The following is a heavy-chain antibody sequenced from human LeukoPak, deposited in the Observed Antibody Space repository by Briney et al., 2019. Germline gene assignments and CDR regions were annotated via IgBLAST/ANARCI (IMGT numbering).Heavy chain of an antibody. V-gene: IGHV1-18*01. CDR2: ISTYNGDT. Sequence: ASVKVSCKASGYTFTSYGIRWVRQAPGQGLEWMGWISTYNGDTNYARKLQGRVTMTTDTSTSTAYMVLRSLRSDDTAVYYCARDHNWVVDYWGQGTLVTVSS. CDR3: ARDHNWVVDY. CDR1: GYTFTSYG. J-gene: IGHJ4*02. D-gene: IGHD1-1*01.